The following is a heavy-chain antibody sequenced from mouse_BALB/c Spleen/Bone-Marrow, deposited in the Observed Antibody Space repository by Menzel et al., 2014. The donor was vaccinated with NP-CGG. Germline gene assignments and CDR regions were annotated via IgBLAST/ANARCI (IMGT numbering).Heavy chain of an antibody. J-gene: IGHJ3*01. CDR3: ARYYYGRSLFAY. V-gene: IGHV14-3*02. D-gene: IGHD1-1*01. CDR2: IDPANGNT. CDR1: GFNIKDTY. Sequence: EVQFQESGAELVKPGASVKLSCTASGFNIKDTYMYWVKQRPEQGLEWIGRIDPANGNTKYDPKFQDKAAITADTSSNTAYLQLSSLTSEDTAVYYCARYYYGRSLFAYWGQGTLVTVSA.